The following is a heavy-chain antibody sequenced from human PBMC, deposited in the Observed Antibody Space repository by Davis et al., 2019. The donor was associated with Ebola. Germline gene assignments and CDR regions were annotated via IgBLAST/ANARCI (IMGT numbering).Heavy chain of an antibody. D-gene: IGHD3-3*01. Sequence: SVKVSCKTSGGTFSRHTINWVRQAPGQGLEWMGGIISNFGSAHYAQKFQGRVTITADEYTSTGYMELSSLRSEDTAVYYCAKSGLSFGVVKYHYGMDVWGKGTTVTVSS. CDR2: IISNFGSA. J-gene: IGHJ6*04. CDR3: AKSGLSFGVVKYHYGMDV. V-gene: IGHV1-69*13. CDR1: GGTFSRHT.